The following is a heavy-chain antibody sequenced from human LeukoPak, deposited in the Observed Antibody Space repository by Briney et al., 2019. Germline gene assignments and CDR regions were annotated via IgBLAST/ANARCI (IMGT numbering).Heavy chain of an antibody. V-gene: IGHV1-2*02. D-gene: IGHD1-7*01. CDR1: GYTFTGYY. J-gene: IGHJ5*02. CDR3: ARDKFRSITGTSLIEHNWFDP. Sequence: VASVKVSCKAYGYTFTGYYMHWVRQAPGQGLEWVGWINPNSGGTNYAQKFQGRVTMTRDTSISTAYMELSRLRSDDTAVYYCARDKFRSITGTSLIEHNWFDPWGQGTLVTVPS. CDR2: INPNSGGT.